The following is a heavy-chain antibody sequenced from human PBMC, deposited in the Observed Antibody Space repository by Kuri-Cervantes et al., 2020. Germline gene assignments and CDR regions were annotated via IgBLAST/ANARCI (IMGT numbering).Heavy chain of an antibody. V-gene: IGHV3-48*04. J-gene: IGHJ1*01. CDR3: ARVNYVVVITSAVYFQH. CDR2: ISSSGSTI. D-gene: IGHD3-22*01. CDR1: GFTFSSYS. Sequence: GGSLRLSCAASGFTFSSYSMNWVRQAPGKGLEWVSYISSSGSTIYYADSVKGRFTISRDNAKNSLYLQMNSLRAEDTAVYYCARVNYVVVITSAVYFQHWGQGTLVTVSS.